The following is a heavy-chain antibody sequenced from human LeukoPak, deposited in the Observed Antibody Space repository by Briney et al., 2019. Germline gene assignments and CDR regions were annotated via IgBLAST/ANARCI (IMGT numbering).Heavy chain of an antibody. D-gene: IGHD2-2*02. CDR1: GFTFSSYS. CDR3: AKDQVVVVPAAIRYYYYMDV. Sequence: GGSLRLSCAASGFTFSSYSMNWVRQAPGKGLEWVSYITSSSSTSYYADSVKGRFTISRDNAKNSLYLQMNSLRAEDTAVYYCAKDQVVVVPAAIRYYYYMDVWGKGTTVTVSS. J-gene: IGHJ6*03. V-gene: IGHV3-48*01. CDR2: ITSSSSTS.